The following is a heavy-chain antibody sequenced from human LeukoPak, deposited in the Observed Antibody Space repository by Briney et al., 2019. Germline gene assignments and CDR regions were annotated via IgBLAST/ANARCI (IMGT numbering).Heavy chain of an antibody. D-gene: IGHD5-18*01. V-gene: IGHV1-18*01. Sequence: APVKVSCKASGYTFTSYGISWVRQAPGQGLEWMGWISAYNGNTNYAQKLQGRVTMTTDTSTSTAYMELRSLRSDDTAVYYCARDLDTAMDNNWFDPWGQGTLVTVSS. CDR1: GYTFTSYG. CDR2: ISAYNGNT. CDR3: ARDLDTAMDNNWFDP. J-gene: IGHJ5*02.